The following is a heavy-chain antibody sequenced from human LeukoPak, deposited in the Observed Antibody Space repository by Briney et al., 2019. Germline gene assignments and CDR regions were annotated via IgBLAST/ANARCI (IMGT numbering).Heavy chain of an antibody. D-gene: IGHD3-10*01. V-gene: IGHV1-2*02. CDR2: INPNSGGT. CDR3: AREHMVRGVESYYYMDV. CDR1: GYTFTGYY. J-gene: IGHJ6*03. Sequence: ASVKVSCKASGYTFTGYYMHWVRQAPGQGLEWMGWINPNSGGTNYAQKFQGRVTMTRDTSISTAYMELSRLRSDDTAVYYCAREHMVRGVESYYYMDVWGKGTTVTISS.